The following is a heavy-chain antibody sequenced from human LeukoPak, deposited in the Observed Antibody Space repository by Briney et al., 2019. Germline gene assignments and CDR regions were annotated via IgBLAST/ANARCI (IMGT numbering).Heavy chain of an antibody. D-gene: IGHD3-22*01. Sequence: GGSLRLSCAASGFTFSSYAMSWVRQAPGKGLEWVSSISSSSSYIYYADSVKGRFTISRDNAKNSLYLQMNSLRAEDTAVYYCARGYYYDSSGYRIPDYWGQGTLVTVSS. V-gene: IGHV3-21*01. CDR1: GFTFSSYA. CDR3: ARGYYYDSSGYRIPDY. CDR2: ISSSSSYI. J-gene: IGHJ4*02.